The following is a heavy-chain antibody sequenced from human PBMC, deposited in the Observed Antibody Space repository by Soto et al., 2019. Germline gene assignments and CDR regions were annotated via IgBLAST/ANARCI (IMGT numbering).Heavy chain of an antibody. CDR2: INDSGGST. D-gene: IGHD3-10*01. Sequence: GGSLRLSCAASGFTFSNYAMSWVRQAPGKGLEWVSAINDSGGSTYSADSVKGRFTISRDNSKNTLYLQMNSLRADDTAVYYCARRRDASGSYFDSWGQGALVTVSS. J-gene: IGHJ4*02. V-gene: IGHV3-23*01. CDR3: ARRRDASGSYFDS. CDR1: GFTFSNYA.